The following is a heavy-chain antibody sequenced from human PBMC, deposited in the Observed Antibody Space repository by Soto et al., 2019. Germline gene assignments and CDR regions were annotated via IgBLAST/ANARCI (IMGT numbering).Heavy chain of an antibody. J-gene: IGHJ6*02. CDR2: INHSGST. CDR3: ARGPFCTIYGLVMAYYYWGRDV. V-gene: IGHV4-34*01. D-gene: IGHD3-3*01. CDR1: GGSFSGYY. Sequence: QVQLQPWGAGLLKPSETLSLTCAVYGGSFSGYYWSWIRQPPGKGLEWIGEINHSGSTNYDPSLSSRVTISVDTPNNRFCLKRSSVTAADTAVYYCARGPFCTIYGLVMAYYYWGRDVWGQGTTVTVSS.